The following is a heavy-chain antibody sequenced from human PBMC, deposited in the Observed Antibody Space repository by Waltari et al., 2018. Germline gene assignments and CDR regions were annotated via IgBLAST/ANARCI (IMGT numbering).Heavy chain of an antibody. J-gene: IGHJ4*02. CDR3: ARVTFSGLDY. V-gene: IGHV4-59*01. Sequence: QVQLQESGSGLVKPSETLSLTCTVSDGSISSYYWSWIRQPPGKGLEWIGYIYYSGSTNYNPSLKSRVTISVDTSKNQFSLKLSSVTAADTAVYYCARVTFSGLDYWGQGTLVTVSS. D-gene: IGHD6-19*01. CDR2: IYYSGST. CDR1: DGSISSYY.